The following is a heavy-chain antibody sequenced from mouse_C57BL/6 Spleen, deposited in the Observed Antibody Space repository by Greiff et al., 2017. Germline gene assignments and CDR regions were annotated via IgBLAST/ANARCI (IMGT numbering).Heavy chain of an antibody. J-gene: IGHJ4*01. Sequence: QVQLQQSGPGLVQPSQSLSITCTVSGFSLTSYGVHWVRQSPGQGLEWLGVIWSGGSTDYNAAFISRLSISKDNSKSQVFFKMNSLQADDTAIYYCAKIYYGNSMDYWGQGTSVTVSS. CDR1: GFSLTSYG. V-gene: IGHV2-2*01. D-gene: IGHD2-1*01. CDR3: AKIYYGNSMDY. CDR2: IWSGGST.